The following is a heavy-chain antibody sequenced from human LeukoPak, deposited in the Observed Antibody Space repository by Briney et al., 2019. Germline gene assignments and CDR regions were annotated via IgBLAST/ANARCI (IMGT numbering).Heavy chain of an antibody. J-gene: IGHJ3*02. CDR3: ARQLVGYYDFWSGKRGAFDI. D-gene: IGHD3-3*01. V-gene: IGHV4-38-2*01. Sequence: SETLSLTCAVSGYSLSRGYYWGWIRPPPGKGLEWIGSIYHSGSTYYNPSLKSRVTISVDTSKNQFSLTLSSVTAADTAVYYCARQLVGYYDFWSGKRGAFDIWGQGTMVTVSS. CDR1: GYSLSRGYY. CDR2: IYHSGST.